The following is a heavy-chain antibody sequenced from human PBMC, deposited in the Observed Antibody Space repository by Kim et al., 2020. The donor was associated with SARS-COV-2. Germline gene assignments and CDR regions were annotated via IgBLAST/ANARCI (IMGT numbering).Heavy chain of an antibody. D-gene: IGHD3-9*01. CDR1: GFTFSDYA. CDR2: IGGSGSNI. CDR3: AKDHDKSGRPALSYGLDL. V-gene: IGHV3-23*01. Sequence: GGSLRLSCAASGFTFSDYAMSWVRQAPGKGLDWVAVIGGSGSNIYYGDAVKGRFTISRDNSKNTLYLQMNSLRAEDTAVYYCAKDHDKSGRPALSYGLDLWGQGTTVNVSS. J-gene: IGHJ6*02.